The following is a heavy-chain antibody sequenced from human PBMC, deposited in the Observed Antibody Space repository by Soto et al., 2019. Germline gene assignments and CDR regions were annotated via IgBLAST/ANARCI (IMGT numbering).Heavy chain of an antibody. CDR3: ARDGGRDHVGIAARLRLYYYYDGMDV. J-gene: IGHJ6*02. D-gene: IGHD6-6*01. V-gene: IGHV1-69*12. CDR2: IIPIFGTA. Sequence: QVQLVQSGAEVKKPGSSVKVSCKASGGTFSSYAISWVRQAPGQGLEWMGGIIPIFGTANYAQKFQGRVTITADESTSTAYMELSSLRSEDTAVYYCARDGGRDHVGIAARLRLYYYYDGMDVWGQGTTVTVSS. CDR1: GGTFSSYA.